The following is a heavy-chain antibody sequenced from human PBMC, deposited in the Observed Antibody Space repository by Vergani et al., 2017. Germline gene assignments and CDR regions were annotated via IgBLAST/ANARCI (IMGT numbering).Heavy chain of an antibody. CDR3: AKSGGLDWLLPYYYYMDV. CDR2: LSGSGEST. CDR1: GFTFSNYA. V-gene: IGHV3-23*01. J-gene: IGHJ6*03. D-gene: IGHD3/OR15-3a*01. Sequence: EVHLLESGGGLVQPGGSLRLSCAASGFTFSNYAMTWVRQAPGKGLEWVSTLSGSGESTYFTDSVKGRFTVSRDNAKSTVYLQMNDLSAEDTAVYFCAKSGGLDWLLPYYYYMDVWGKGTTVTVSS.